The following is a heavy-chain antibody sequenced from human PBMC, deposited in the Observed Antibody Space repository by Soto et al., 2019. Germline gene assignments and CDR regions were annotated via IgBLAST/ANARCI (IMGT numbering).Heavy chain of an antibody. CDR1: GFTFNNYG. J-gene: IGHJ4*02. CDR2: ISFDGSRR. D-gene: IGHD3-16*01. CDR3: AKTLAPYDAVWGSSSPGY. Sequence: HPGGPLRLSCVASGFTFNNYGMYWVRQAPGKGLEWVAVISFDGSRRYYADSVKGRFTISRDNSKNTLYLQVNSLRDEDTAVYYCAKTLAPYDAVWGSSSPGYWGQGTLVTVSS. V-gene: IGHV3-30*18.